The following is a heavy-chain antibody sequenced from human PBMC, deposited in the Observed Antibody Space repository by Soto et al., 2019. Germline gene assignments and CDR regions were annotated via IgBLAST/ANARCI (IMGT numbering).Heavy chain of an antibody. D-gene: IGHD3-3*01. V-gene: IGHV1-69*13. J-gene: IGHJ6*02. CDR1: GCTFSSYA. Sequence: SVKVSCQASGCTFSSYAISWVRQTCGQGIEWMGRSIPILGTANYAQKFQGRVTITAYESTSTAYMELSSLNSDDAVVYYCASRITIFGVVIPSYTQYGPNVWGQITQVTVS. CDR3: ASRITIFGVVIPSYTQYGPNV. CDR2: SIPILGTA.